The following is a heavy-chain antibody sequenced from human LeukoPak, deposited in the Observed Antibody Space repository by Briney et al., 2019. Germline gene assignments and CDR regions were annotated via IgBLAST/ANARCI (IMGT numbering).Heavy chain of an antibody. J-gene: IGHJ4*02. Sequence: GGSLRLSCAASGFTFSSYAMSWVRQAPGKGLEWVSAISGSGCSPYYADSVKGRFTISRDNSKNTLYLQMNSLRAEDTAVYYCAKDLIAAAGTEDYWGQGTLVTVSS. CDR1: GFTFSSYA. CDR2: ISGSGCSP. D-gene: IGHD6-13*01. CDR3: AKDLIAAAGTEDY. V-gene: IGHV3-23*01.